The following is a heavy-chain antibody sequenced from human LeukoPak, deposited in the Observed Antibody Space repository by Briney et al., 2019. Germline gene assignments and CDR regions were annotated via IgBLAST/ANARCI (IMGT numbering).Heavy chain of an antibody. CDR1: GGSISSYY. D-gene: IGHD2-15*01. Sequence: SETLSLTCTVSGGSISSYYWSWIRQPAGKGLEWIGRIYTSGSTNYNPSLKGRVTMSVDTSKNQFSLKLSSVTAADTAVYYCARDATRGCSGGSCYSAWFDPWGQGTLVTVSS. CDR3: ARDATRGCSGGSCYSAWFDP. J-gene: IGHJ5*02. V-gene: IGHV4-4*07. CDR2: IYTSGST.